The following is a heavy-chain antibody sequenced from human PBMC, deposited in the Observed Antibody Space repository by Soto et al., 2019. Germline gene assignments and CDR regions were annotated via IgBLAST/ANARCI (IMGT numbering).Heavy chain of an antibody. CDR3: ASAFFDADYYYYALDV. CDR1: GGSVSSGSYY. J-gene: IGHJ6*02. CDR2: SYYSGRT. D-gene: IGHD3-3*01. Sequence: PSETLSLTCTVSGGSVSSGSYYWSWIRQPPGKGLEWIGYSYYSGRTNYNPSLKSRVTISVDTSNNQFSLKLSSVTAADTAVYYCASAFFDADYYYYALDVWGQGTTVTVSS. V-gene: IGHV4-61*01.